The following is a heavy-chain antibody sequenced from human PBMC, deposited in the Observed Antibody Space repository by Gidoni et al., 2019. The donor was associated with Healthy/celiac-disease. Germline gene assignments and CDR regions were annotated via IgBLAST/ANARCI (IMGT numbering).Heavy chain of an antibody. J-gene: IGHJ5*02. CDR2: INHSGST. CDR1: GGSFSGYY. D-gene: IGHD3-3*01. V-gene: IGHV4-34*01. Sequence: QVQLQQWGAGLLTPSETLSLTCAVYGGSFSGYYWSWIRQPPGKGLEWIGEINHSGSTNYNPSLKSRVTISVDTSKNQFSLKLSSVTAADTAVYYCARGTIFGVPKPARWFDPWGQGTLVTVSS. CDR3: ARGTIFGVPKPARWFDP.